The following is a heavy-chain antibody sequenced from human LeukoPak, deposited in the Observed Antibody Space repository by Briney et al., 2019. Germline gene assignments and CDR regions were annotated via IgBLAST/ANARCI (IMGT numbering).Heavy chain of an antibody. D-gene: IGHD2-2*01. CDR3: AKDRMKWRVAAASIEY. V-gene: IGHV3-30*18. Sequence: GGPLRLACAASGFTFSSYGIHWVRQAPGKGLEWVAVISYDGSDKYYADSVRGRFTISRDNSKSTLYLQMNSLRGDDTAVYYCAKDRMKWRVAAASIEYWGRGTLVTVST. CDR1: GFTFSSYG. CDR2: ISYDGSDK. J-gene: IGHJ4*02.